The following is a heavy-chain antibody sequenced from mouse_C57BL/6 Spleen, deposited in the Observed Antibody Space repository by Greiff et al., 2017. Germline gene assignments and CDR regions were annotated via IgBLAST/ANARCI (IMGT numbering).Heavy chain of an antibody. CDR1: GYTFTGYW. Sequence: VQLQQSGAELMKPGASVKLSCKATGYTFTGYWIEWVKQRPGHGLEWIGEILPGSGSTNYNEKFKGKATFTADTSSNTAYMQLSSLTTEDSAIYYCARSGGATVVADYYAMDYWGQGTSVTVSS. CDR3: ARSGGATVVADYYAMDY. V-gene: IGHV1-9*01. CDR2: ILPGSGST. D-gene: IGHD1-1*01. J-gene: IGHJ4*01.